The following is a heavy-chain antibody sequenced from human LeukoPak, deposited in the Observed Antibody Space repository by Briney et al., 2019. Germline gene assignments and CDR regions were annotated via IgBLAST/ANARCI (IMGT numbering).Heavy chain of an antibody. Sequence: PSETLSLTCIVSGDSISNSNLYWGWIRQPPGKGLEWIGSIYYSGNTYYNASLKSRVSISVDTSKNQFSLRLTSVTAADTAVYYCARETTVTTNFDYWGQGTLVTVSS. CDR2: IYYSGNT. V-gene: IGHV4-39*02. CDR1: GDSISNSNLY. J-gene: IGHJ4*02. D-gene: IGHD4-17*01. CDR3: ARETTVTTNFDY.